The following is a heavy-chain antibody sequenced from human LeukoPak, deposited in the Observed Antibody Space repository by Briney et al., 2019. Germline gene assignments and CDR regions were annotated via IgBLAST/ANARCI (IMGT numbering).Heavy chain of an antibody. CDR3: AKVPYCGGDCYSPADY. V-gene: IGHV3-30*02. D-gene: IGHD2-21*01. CDR2: IRYDGSNK. J-gene: IGHJ4*02. Sequence: GGSLRLSCAASGFTFSSYGMHWVRQAPGKGLDWVAFIRYDGSNKYYADSVKGRFTISRDNSKNTLYLQMNSLRAEDTAVYYCAKVPYCGGDCYSPADYWGQGTLVTVSS. CDR1: GFTFSSYG.